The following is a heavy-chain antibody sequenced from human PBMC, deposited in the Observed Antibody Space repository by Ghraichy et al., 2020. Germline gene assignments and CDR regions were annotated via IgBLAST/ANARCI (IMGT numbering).Heavy chain of an antibody. CDR1: GFTFNYA. Sequence: GGSLRLSCAASGFTFNYAMHWVRQAPGKGLEWVAVISYDGSNKYHADSVKGRFTISRDNSNNRLYLQMNSLRAEDTAVYYCVREGFGDHLDYWGQGTLVTVSS. V-gene: IGHV3-30-3*01. CDR3: VREGFGDHLDY. D-gene: IGHD3-10*01. J-gene: IGHJ4*02. CDR2: ISYDGSNK.